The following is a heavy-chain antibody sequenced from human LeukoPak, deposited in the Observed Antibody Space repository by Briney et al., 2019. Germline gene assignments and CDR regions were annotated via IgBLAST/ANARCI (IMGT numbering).Heavy chain of an antibody. Sequence: ASVKVSCKASGYTFTSYDINWVRQATGQGLEWMGWMNPNSGNTGYAQKFQGRVTMTRNTSISTAYMELSSLRSEDTAVYYCARGRYSSGYFDYWGHGTLVTVSS. D-gene: IGHD6-25*01. CDR1: GYTFTSYD. CDR2: MNPNSGNT. V-gene: IGHV1-8*01. J-gene: IGHJ4*01. CDR3: ARGRYSSGYFDY.